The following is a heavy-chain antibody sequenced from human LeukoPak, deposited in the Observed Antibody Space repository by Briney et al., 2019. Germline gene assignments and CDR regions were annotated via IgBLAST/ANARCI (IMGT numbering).Heavy chain of an antibody. Sequence: SETLSLTCAVYGGSFSGYYCSWIRQPPGKGLDWIGEIHHSGSTNYNPSLKSRVTISVDTSKNQFSLNLSSVTAADTAVYYCARGFMAYDSSGYYYVGYFDYWGQGTPVTVSS. CDR1: GGSFSGYY. J-gene: IGHJ4*02. V-gene: IGHV4-34*01. D-gene: IGHD3-22*01. CDR2: IHHSGST. CDR3: ARGFMAYDSSGYYYVGYFDY.